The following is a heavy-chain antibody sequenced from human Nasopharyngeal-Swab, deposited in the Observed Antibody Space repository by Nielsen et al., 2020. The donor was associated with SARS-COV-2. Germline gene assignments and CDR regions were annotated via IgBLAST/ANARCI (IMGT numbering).Heavy chain of an antibody. D-gene: IGHD2-21*02. CDR3: AREAYCGGDCYFDY. V-gene: IGHV3-48*04. Sequence: GESLKISCAASCFTFSSYSMNLVRQAPGKGLEWVSYISSSSSTIYYADSVKGRFTISRDNAKNSLYLQMNSLRAEDTAVYYCAREAYCGGDCYFDYWGQGTLVTVSS. J-gene: IGHJ4*02. CDR2: ISSSSSTI. CDR1: CFTFSSYS.